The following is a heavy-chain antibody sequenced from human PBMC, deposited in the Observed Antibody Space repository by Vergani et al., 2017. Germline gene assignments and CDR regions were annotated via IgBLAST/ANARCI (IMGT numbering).Heavy chain of an antibody. J-gene: IGHJ6*04. V-gene: IGHV3-30*02. D-gene: IGHD1-26*01. Sequence: QEQLLQSGGGVVQPGGSLRLSCIGSGYTFGHFDMHWVRQAPGKGLAWVAFIRYDGSNPQYIDSVKGRFTISRDNSKDTLFLQMNGLRPEDTGTYFCAKKGGSLYYYGVDVCREGATIAVSS. CDR2: IRYDGSNP. CDR1: GYTFGHFD. CDR3: AKKGGSLYYYGVDV.